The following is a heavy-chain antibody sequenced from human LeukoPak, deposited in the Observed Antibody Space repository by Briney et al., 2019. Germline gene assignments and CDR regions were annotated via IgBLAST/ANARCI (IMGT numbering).Heavy chain of an antibody. J-gene: IGHJ4*02. CDR3: ARVSSIVVAVAFDY. Sequence: GGSLRLSCADSGFTFSDYYMSWIRQAPGKGLEWVSYISSSGSTIYYADSVKGRFTISRDNAKNSLYLQMNSLRAEDTAVYYCARVSSIVVAVAFDYWGQGTLVTVSS. D-gene: IGHD3-22*01. V-gene: IGHV3-11*04. CDR1: GFTFSDYY. CDR2: ISSSGSTI.